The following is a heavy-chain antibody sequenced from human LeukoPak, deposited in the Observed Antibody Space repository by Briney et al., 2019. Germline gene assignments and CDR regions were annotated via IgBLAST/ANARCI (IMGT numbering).Heavy chain of an antibody. D-gene: IGHD6-13*01. V-gene: IGHV3-33*01. Sequence: PGGSLRLSCAASGFTFSSYGMHWVRQAPGKGLEWVAVIWYDGSNKYYADSVKGRFPISRDNSKNTLYLQMNSLRAEDTAVYYCARQRTPGIAAAAPFDYWGQGTLVTVSS. J-gene: IGHJ4*02. CDR3: ARQRTPGIAAAAPFDY. CDR2: IWYDGSNK. CDR1: GFTFSSYG.